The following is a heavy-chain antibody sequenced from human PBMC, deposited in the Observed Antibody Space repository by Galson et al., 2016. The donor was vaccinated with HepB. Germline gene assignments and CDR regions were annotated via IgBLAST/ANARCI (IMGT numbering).Heavy chain of an antibody. CDR3: VRDRGYGATNH. D-gene: IGHD1-26*01. Sequence: SLRLSCAASGFTFSGYWMTWVRQAPGKGLEWVSSISSRSTDIYSADSATGRFTISRDNAKNSVFLQMNSLTPEDTAVYYCVRDRGYGATNHWGQGTLVTVSS. J-gene: IGHJ5*02. CDR1: GFTFSGYW. V-gene: IGHV3-21*01. CDR2: ISSRSTDI.